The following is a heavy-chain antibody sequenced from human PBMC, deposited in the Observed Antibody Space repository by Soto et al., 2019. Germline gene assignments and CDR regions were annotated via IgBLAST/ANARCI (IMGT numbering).Heavy chain of an antibody. CDR1: GFTFSSYG. D-gene: IGHD5-18*01. J-gene: IGHJ4*02. CDR3: ARGLWSFDY. Sequence: QVQLVESGGGVVQPGRSLRLSCAASGFTFSSYGMHWVRQAPGKGLEWVAVIGLDGSNKYYADSVKGRFTISRDNSKNTLYLQMKSLRAEDTGVYYCARGLWSFDYWGQGNLVTVSS. CDR2: IGLDGSNK. V-gene: IGHV3-33*01.